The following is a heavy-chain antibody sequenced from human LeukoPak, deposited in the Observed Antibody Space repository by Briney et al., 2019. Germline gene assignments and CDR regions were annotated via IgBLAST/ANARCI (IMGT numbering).Heavy chain of an antibody. J-gene: IGHJ3*02. CDR1: GFTFSDYY. Sequence: PGGSLRLSCAASGFTFSDYYTIWLRQAPGKGVEWVSYISSSGSTIYYADSVKGRFTISRDNAKNSLYLQMNSLRAEDTAVYYCAREYSGYFDIWGQGTMVTVYS. CDR3: AREYSGYFDI. D-gene: IGHD5-12*01. CDR2: ISSSGSTI. V-gene: IGHV3-11*01.